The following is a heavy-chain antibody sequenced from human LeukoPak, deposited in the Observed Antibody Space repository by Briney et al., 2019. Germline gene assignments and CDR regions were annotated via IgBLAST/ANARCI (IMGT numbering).Heavy chain of an antibody. CDR1: GFTFDDYA. Sequence: PGGSLSFSCAASGFTFDDYAMHWVRQAPGKGLEWVSGISWNSGSIGYADSVKGRFTISRDNAKNSLYLQMNSLRAEDTALYYCAKAVKGYCSGGSCYSLDYWGQGTLVTVSS. J-gene: IGHJ4*02. D-gene: IGHD2-15*01. CDR2: ISWNSGSI. V-gene: IGHV3-9*01. CDR3: AKAVKGYCSGGSCYSLDY.